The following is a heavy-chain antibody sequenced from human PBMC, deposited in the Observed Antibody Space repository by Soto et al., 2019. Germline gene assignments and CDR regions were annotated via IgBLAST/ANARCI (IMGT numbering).Heavy chain of an antibody. CDR3: VKDSSGWYWARPDGLNWFDP. Sequence: EVQLVESGGGLVQPGGSLRLSCSASGFTFSSYAMHWVRQAPGKGLEYVSAISSNGGSTYYADSVKGRFTISRDNSKNTLYLQMSSLRAEDTAVYYCVKDSSGWYWARPDGLNWFDPWGQGTLVTVSS. D-gene: IGHD6-19*01. J-gene: IGHJ5*02. V-gene: IGHV3-64D*06. CDR2: ISSNGGST. CDR1: GFTFSSYA.